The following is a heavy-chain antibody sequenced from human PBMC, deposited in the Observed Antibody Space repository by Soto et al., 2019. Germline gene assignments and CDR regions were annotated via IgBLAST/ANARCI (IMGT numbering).Heavy chain of an antibody. CDR1: GFTFSSYS. J-gene: IGHJ4*02. V-gene: IGHV3-21*01. CDR3: AREGSDYYPLGD. Sequence: VQLVESGGGLVKPGGSLRLSCAASGFTFSSYSMNWVRQAPGKGLEWVSSISSSSSYIYYADSVKGRFTISRDNAKNSLYLQMNSLRAEDTAVYYCAREGSDYYPLGDWGQGTLVTVSS. CDR2: ISSSSSYI. D-gene: IGHD3-10*01.